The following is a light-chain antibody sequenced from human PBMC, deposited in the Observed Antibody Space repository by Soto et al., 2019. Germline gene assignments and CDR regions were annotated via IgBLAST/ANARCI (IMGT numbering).Light chain of an antibody. J-gene: IGKJ5*01. CDR2: AAY. CDR3: QQYTDHPT. V-gene: IGKV1-16*01. Sequence: DIRMTQSPSSLSASIGDRVSITCRASQGIRNFLAWFQQKPGKAPKSLIYAAYTLQSGVPTRFSGSGSGTDFNLTISSLQPEDFGTYYCQQYTDHPTFGQGTRLELK. CDR1: QGIRNF.